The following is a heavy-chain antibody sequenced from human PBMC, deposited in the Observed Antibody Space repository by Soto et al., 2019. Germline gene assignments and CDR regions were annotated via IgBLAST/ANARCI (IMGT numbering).Heavy chain of an antibody. CDR1: GGSISSGDYY. V-gene: IGHV4-30-4*01. J-gene: IGHJ6*02. Sequence: SETLSLTCTVSGGSISSGDYYWSWIRQPPWKGLEWIGYIYYSGSTYYNPSLKSRVTISVDTSKNQFSLKLSSVTAADTAVYYCARGDQLRRAHYYYYYGMDVWGQGXTVTVSS. D-gene: IGHD1-1*01. CDR2: IYYSGST. CDR3: ARGDQLRRAHYYYYYGMDV.